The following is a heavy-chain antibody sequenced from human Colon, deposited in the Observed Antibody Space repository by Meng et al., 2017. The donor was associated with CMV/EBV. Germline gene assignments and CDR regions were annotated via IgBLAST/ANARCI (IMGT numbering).Heavy chain of an antibody. D-gene: IGHD1-26*01. CDR1: GASISSFSY. V-gene: IGHV4-39*07. J-gene: IGHJ1*01. CDR3: ARGQDSAKVHH. Sequence: QLQLQESGPGLVKPSETLSLTCTLSGASISSFSYWNWIRQPPGKGLEWIASVAHSANMYYNTSLQSRVTMSFDTSKNQFSLRLYSVTAADTAVYYCARGQDSAKVHHLGQGSLVTVSS. CDR2: VAHSANM.